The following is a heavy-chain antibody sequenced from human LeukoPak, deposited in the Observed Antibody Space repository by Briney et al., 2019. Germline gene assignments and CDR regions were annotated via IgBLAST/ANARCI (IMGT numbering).Heavy chain of an antibody. D-gene: IGHD2-2*01. CDR1: GYTFTGYY. CDR2: INPNSGGT. J-gene: IGHJ6*02. Sequence: ASVKVSCKASGYTFTGYYMHWVRQAPGQGLEWMGWINPNSGGTNYAQKFQGRVTMTRDTSISTAYMELSRLRSDDTAVYYCAGSCSSTSCVYYYGMDVWGQGTTVTVSS. V-gene: IGHV1-2*02. CDR3: AGSCSSTSCVYYYGMDV.